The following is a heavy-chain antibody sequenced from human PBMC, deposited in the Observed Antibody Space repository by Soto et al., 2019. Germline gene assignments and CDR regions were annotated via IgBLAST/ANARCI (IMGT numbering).Heavy chain of an antibody. J-gene: IGHJ5*02. Sequence: ASVKVSCKASGYTFTSYGISWVRQAPGQGLEWMGWISAYNGNTNHAQKLQGRVTMTTDTSTSTAYMELRSLRSDDTAVYYCARTIAVGPHNLFDPWGQRTLVTVSS. CDR1: GYTFTSYG. CDR2: ISAYNGNT. V-gene: IGHV1-18*01. D-gene: IGHD6-19*01. CDR3: ARTIAVGPHNLFDP.